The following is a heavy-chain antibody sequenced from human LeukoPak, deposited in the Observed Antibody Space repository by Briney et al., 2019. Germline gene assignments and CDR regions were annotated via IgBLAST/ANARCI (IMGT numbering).Heavy chain of an antibody. Sequence: GGSLRLSCAASGFTLSNYWMHWVRQAPGKGLVWVSRFTADGSNTAYADSVKGRFTISSDNAKNTLYLQMNSLRAEDTAVYYCVRDGHATTPFDYWGQGTLVTVSS. CDR1: GFTLSNYW. CDR2: FTADGSNT. J-gene: IGHJ4*02. D-gene: IGHD1-7*01. V-gene: IGHV3-74*01. CDR3: VRDGHATTPFDY.